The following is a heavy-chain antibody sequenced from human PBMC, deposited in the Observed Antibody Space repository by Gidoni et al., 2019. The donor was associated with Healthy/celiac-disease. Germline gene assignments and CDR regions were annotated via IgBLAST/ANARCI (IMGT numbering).Heavy chain of an antibody. CDR1: GGSISSYY. CDR2: IYYSGST. V-gene: IGHV4-59*08. J-gene: IGHJ5*02. Sequence: QVQLQESGPGLVKPSETLSLTCTVSGGSISSYYWSWIRQPPGKGLEWIGYIYYSGSTNYNPSLKSRVTISVDTSKNQFSLKLSSVTAADTAVYYCARHGGGVGATGPWGQGTLVTVSS. CDR3: ARHGGGVGATGP. D-gene: IGHD1-26*01.